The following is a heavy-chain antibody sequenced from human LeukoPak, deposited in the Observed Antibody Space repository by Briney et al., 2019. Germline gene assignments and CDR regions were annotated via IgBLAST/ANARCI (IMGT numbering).Heavy chain of an antibody. D-gene: IGHD2-2*01. J-gene: IGHJ6*02. Sequence: GGSLRLSCAASGFTFSSYAMSWVRQAPGKGLEWVSAISGSGGSTYYADSVKGRFTISRDNSKNTLYLQMNSLRAEDTAVYYCAKGLVVPAAMRTGGMDVWGQGTTVTVPS. CDR1: GFTFSSYA. CDR2: ISGSGGST. CDR3: AKGLVVPAAMRTGGMDV. V-gene: IGHV3-23*01.